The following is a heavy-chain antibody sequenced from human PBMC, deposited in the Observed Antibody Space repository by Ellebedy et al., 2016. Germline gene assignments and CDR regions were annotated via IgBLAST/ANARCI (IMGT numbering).Heavy chain of an antibody. CDR1: GYTFSNYY. CDR3: ARASFSIYDTSGHRGTFDS. CDR2: INPGGDFT. D-gene: IGHD3-22*01. V-gene: IGHV1-46*01. J-gene: IGHJ4*02. Sequence: ASVKVSXKASGYTFSNYYIHWVRQAPGQGLEWMGIINPGGDFTKSAQKFQGRLTMTRDTSTSTVYMDLNSLGSEDSAVYYCARASFSIYDTSGHRGTFDSWGQGTLVTVSS.